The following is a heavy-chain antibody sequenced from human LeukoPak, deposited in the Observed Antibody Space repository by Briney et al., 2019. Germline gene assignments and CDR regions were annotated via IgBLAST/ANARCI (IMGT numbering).Heavy chain of an antibody. CDR2: IYPGDSDT. CDR1: GYSFTSYW. Sequence: GESLKISCKGSGYSFTSYWIGWVRQMPGKGLEWMGIIYPGDSDTRYGPSFQGQVTISADKSISTAYLQWSSLKASDTAMYYCARWDCSSTSCYSFDYWGQGTLVTVSS. CDR3: ARWDCSSTSCYSFDY. J-gene: IGHJ4*02. V-gene: IGHV5-51*01. D-gene: IGHD2-2*02.